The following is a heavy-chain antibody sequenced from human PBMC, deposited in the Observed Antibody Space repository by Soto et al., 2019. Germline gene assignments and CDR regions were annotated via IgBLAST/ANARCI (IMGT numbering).Heavy chain of an antibody. CDR1: GVPFTIYS. Sequence: AGTLRLTCRVSGVPFTIYSMSWIRQAPGKGLEWIGYICYSRSTTYKPSLKSRVTISADTAKDQFSLKLNSVTAADTAVYYCTRDAAWPYHHWGPGILVTVSS. V-gene: IGHV4-59*01. J-gene: IGHJ5*02. CDR3: TRDAAWPYHH. CDR2: ICYSRST.